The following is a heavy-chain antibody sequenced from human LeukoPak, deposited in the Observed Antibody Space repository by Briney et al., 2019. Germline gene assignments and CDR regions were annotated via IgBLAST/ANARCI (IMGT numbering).Heavy chain of an antibody. V-gene: IGHV3-7*01. CDR1: GSTFSTYW. D-gene: IGHD3/OR15-3a*01. J-gene: IGHJ4*02. CDR2: MNPDGGQK. Sequence: GGSLRLSCAASGSTFSTYWMTWVRQAPGKGLEWVANMNPDGGQKYYVDSVKGRFTISRDNAKNSLYLQMNSLTAEDTAVYYCARDDGFSCYSYWGQGTLVTVSS. CDR3: ARDDGFSCYSY.